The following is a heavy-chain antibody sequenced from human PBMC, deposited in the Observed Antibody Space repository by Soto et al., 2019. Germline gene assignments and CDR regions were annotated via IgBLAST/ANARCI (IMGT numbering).Heavy chain of an antibody. J-gene: IGHJ6*02. CDR3: ARSSAVVVQNGMDV. CDR2: IYYSGST. V-gene: IGHV4-59*01. Sequence: SETLSLTCTVSGVSISSDYWSWIRQPPGKGLEWIGYIYYSGSTNYNTSLKSRVTISVDTSKNQFSLKLSSVTAADTAVYYCARSSAVVVQNGMDVWGQGTTVTVSS. D-gene: IGHD2-2*01. CDR1: GVSISSDY.